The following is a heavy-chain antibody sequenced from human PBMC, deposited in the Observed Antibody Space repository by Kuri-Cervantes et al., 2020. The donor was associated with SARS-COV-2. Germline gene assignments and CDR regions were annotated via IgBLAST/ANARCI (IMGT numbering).Heavy chain of an antibody. CDR1: GFTFSSYA. Sequence: GESLKISCAASGFTFSSYAMSWIRQAPGKGLEWVSYFSSSGSTIYYADSVKGRFTISRENAKNSLYLQMNSLRAGDTAVYYCARVDDSGYYGMDVWGQGTTVTVSS. CDR2: FSSSGSTI. V-gene: IGHV3-48*01. J-gene: IGHJ6*02. CDR3: ARVDDSGYYGMDV. D-gene: IGHD3-3*01.